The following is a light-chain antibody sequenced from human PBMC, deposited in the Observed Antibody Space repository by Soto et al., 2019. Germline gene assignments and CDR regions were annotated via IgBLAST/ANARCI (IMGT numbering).Light chain of an antibody. V-gene: IGLV2-14*01. CDR3: SSYTGSSTYVV. J-gene: IGLJ2*01. CDR2: DVN. CDR1: SSEVGGYNY. Sequence: QSALTQPASVSGSPGQSITISCTGTSSEVGGYNYVSWYQQHPGKAPKLMIYDVNNRPSGVSNRFSGSKSGNTASLTISGLQAEDEADYYCSSYTGSSTYVVFGGGTKLTVL.